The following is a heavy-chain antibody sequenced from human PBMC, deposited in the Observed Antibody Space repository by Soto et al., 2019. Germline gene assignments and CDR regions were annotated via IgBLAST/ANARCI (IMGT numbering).Heavy chain of an antibody. Sequence: SSETLSLTCTVSGGSISSYYWSWIRQPPGKGLEWIGYIYYSGSTNYNPSLKSRVTISVDTSKNQFSLKLSSVTAADTAVYYCARVGSGSYYNQYYFDYWGQGTLVTVSS. CDR1: GGSISSYY. CDR2: IYYSGST. CDR3: ARVGSGSYYNQYYFDY. D-gene: IGHD3-10*01. J-gene: IGHJ4*02. V-gene: IGHV4-59*01.